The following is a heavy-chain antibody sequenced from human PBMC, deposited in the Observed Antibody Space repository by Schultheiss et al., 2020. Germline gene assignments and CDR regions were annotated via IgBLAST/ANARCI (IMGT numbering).Heavy chain of an antibody. CDR3: AKAGFGGYSYGYFFDY. CDR2: ISGSGGST. D-gene: IGHD5-18*01. Sequence: GGSLRLSGAASGFTFSSYAMSWVRQAPGKGLEWVSAISGSGGSTYYADSVKGRFTISRDNSQNTLYLQMNSLRAEDTAVYYCAKAGFGGYSYGYFFDYWGQGTLVTVSS. CDR1: GFTFSSYA. J-gene: IGHJ4*02. V-gene: IGHV3-23*01.